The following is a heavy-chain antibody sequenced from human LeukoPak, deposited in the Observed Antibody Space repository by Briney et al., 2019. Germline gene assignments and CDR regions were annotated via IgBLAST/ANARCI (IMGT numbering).Heavy chain of an antibody. CDR3: AKHPELAP. CDR1: GFTFNSCG. J-gene: IGHJ5*02. D-gene: IGHD1-26*01. Sequence: PGRSLRLSCAASGFTFNSCGMHWVRQAPGKGLEWVAVIWYDGSNKYYADSVKGRFTISRDNSKNTLYLQMNSLRAEDTAVYYCAKHPELAPWGQGTLVTVSS. V-gene: IGHV3-33*06. CDR2: IWYDGSNK.